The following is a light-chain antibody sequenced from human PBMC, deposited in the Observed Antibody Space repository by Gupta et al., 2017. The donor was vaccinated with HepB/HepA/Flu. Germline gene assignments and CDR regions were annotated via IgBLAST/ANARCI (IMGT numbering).Light chain of an antibody. CDR3: QQLNSYPLT. CDR1: QDISGY. J-gene: IGKJ4*01. V-gene: IGKV1-9*01. Sequence: DIQLTQSPSFLSASVGDRVTITCRASQDISGYLGWYQQKPGKAPKLLIFAASTLQSGVASRFSGSGSGTEFTLTISSLQPEDFATYYCQQLNSYPLTFGRGTKVDIK. CDR2: AAS.